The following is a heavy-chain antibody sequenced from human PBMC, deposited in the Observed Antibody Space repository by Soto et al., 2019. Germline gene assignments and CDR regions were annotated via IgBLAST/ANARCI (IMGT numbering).Heavy chain of an antibody. CDR1: GFTFSSYA. V-gene: IGHV3-33*08. Sequence: GGSLRLSCAASGFTFSSYAMSWVRQAPGKGLEWVAVIWYDGSNKYYADSVKGRFTISRDNSKNTLYLQMNSLRAEDTAVYYCARVCPGGRQLCLYYYYGMDVWGQGTTVTVSS. J-gene: IGHJ6*02. CDR2: IWYDGSNK. CDR3: ARVCPGGRQLCLYYYYGMDV. D-gene: IGHD5-18*01.